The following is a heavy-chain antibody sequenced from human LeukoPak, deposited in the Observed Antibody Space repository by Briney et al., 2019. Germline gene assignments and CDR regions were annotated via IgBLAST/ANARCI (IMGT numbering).Heavy chain of an antibody. CDR3: ARVSSSWDWYFDL. D-gene: IGHD6-13*01. Sequence: SETLSLTCTVSGGSISSGSYYWSWIRQPAGKGLEWIGRIYTSGSTNYNPSLKSRVTISVDTSKNQFSLKLSSVTAADTAVYYCARVSSSWDWYFDLWGRGTLVTVSS. CDR2: IYTSGST. V-gene: IGHV4-61*02. J-gene: IGHJ2*01. CDR1: GGSISSGSYY.